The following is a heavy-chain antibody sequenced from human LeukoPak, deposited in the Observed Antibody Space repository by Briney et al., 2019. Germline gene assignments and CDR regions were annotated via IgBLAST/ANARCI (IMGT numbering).Heavy chain of an antibody. J-gene: IGHJ3*01. Sequence: GGSLRLSCAASGFTLSDYTMNWVRQAPGKGLEWVSSITSSSSYISYGDSVKGRFTISRDNAKNSMYLQVNSLRAEDTAVYYCAKSRSYDFWRGQGAKDAFEVWGQGTMSSSLQ. CDR2: ITSSSSYI. CDR1: GFTLSDYT. CDR3: AKSRSYDFWRGQGAKDAFEV. V-gene: IGHV3-21*06. D-gene: IGHD3/OR15-3a*01.